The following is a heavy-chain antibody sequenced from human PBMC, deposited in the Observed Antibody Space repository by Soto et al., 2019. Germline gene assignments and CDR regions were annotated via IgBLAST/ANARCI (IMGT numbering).Heavy chain of an antibody. CDR2: ISGSGGST. V-gene: IGHV3-23*01. D-gene: IGHD3-3*01. CDR3: AKDRVWDYDFWSGDPNYYGMDV. CDR1: GFTFSSYA. J-gene: IGHJ6*02. Sequence: GGSLRLSCAASGFTFSSYAMSWVRQAPGKGLEWVSAISGSGGSTYYADSVKGRFTISRDNSKNTLYLQMNSLRAEDTAVYYCAKDRVWDYDFWSGDPNYYGMDVWGQGTTVTVSS.